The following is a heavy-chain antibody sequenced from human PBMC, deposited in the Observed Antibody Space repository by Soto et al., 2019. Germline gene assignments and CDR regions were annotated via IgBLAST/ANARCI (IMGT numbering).Heavy chain of an antibody. D-gene: IGHD2-2*01. CDR1: GGSISSYY. CDR2: IYYSGST. Sequence: QVQLQESGPGLVKPSETLSLTCTVSGGSISSYYWSWIRQPPGKGLEWIGYIYYSGSTNYNPSLTSRVTISVDTSKNQFSLKLSSVTAADTAVYYCARHAGGYCSSTSCYYDYYYMDVWGKGTTVTVSS. J-gene: IGHJ6*03. CDR3: ARHAGGYCSSTSCYYDYYYMDV. V-gene: IGHV4-59*08.